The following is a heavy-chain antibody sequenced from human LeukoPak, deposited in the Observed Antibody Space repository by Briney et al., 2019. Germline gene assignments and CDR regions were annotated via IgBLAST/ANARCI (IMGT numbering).Heavy chain of an antibody. V-gene: IGHV4-31*03. CDR2: IYYSGST. CDR3: ARGDYYDSSGYTSPFDY. J-gene: IGHJ4*02. CDR1: GGSISSGGYY. D-gene: IGHD3-22*01. Sequence: SETLSLTCTVSGGSISSGGYYWSWIRQHPGKGLEWIGYIYYSGSTYYNPSLKSRVTISVDTSKNQFSLKLSSVTAADTAVYYCARGDYYDSSGYTSPFDYWGQGTLVTVSS.